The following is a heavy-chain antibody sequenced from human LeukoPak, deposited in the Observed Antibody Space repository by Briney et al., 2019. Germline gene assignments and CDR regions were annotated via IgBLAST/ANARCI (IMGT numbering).Heavy chain of an antibody. CDR1: GWSFNDYY. Sequence: PSETLSLTCAVYGWSFNDYYWNWIRQPPGKGLEWIGEINARGDTNYNPSPKRRVTISSQATKNQFSLRLPSMIAADTAIYYCARGQVPAARGYNWFDPWGQGTLVTVSS. CDR3: ARGQVPAARGYNWFDP. D-gene: IGHD2-2*01. J-gene: IGHJ5*02. V-gene: IGHV4-34*01. CDR2: INARGDT.